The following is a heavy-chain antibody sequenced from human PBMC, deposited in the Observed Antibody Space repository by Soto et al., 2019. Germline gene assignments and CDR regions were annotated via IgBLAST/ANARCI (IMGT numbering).Heavy chain of an antibody. Sequence: PSETLSLTCAVYGGSFSGYYWSWIRQHPGKGLEWIGYMSYSGSTYNNPSLKSRGTISVDTSKNQFSLKLSSVTAADTAVYYCARRDVLRYFDPWGQGTLVTVSS. D-gene: IGHD3-9*01. J-gene: IGHJ5*02. CDR2: MSYSGST. CDR3: ARRDVLRYFDP. V-gene: IGHV4-31*11. CDR1: GGSFSGYY.